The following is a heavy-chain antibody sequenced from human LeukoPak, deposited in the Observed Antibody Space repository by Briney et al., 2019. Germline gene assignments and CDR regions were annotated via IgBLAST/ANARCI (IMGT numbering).Heavy chain of an antibody. Sequence: GGSLRLSCAASGFTFSSYAMSWVRQAPGKGLEWVSAISGGGGSTYYADSVKGRFTISRDNSKNTLYLQMNSLRAEDTAVYYCAKNPAAGSYYYMDVWGKGTTVTVSS. V-gene: IGHV3-23*01. J-gene: IGHJ6*03. CDR2: ISGGGGST. D-gene: IGHD6-13*01. CDR3: AKNPAAGSYYYMDV. CDR1: GFTFSSYA.